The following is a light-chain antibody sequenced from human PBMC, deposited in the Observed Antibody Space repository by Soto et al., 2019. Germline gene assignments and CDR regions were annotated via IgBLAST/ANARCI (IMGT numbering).Light chain of an antibody. J-gene: IGKJ2*01. Sequence: EIVMTQSPATLSVSPGERATLSCRASQSVSTNLAWYQQKPGQAPRLLIYDASTRATGIPARFSGSGSGTECTLTINSLQSEDFAVYYCQQYNNLPPMYTFGQGTKLDIK. V-gene: IGKV3-15*01. CDR1: QSVSTN. CDR2: DAS. CDR3: QQYNNLPPMYT.